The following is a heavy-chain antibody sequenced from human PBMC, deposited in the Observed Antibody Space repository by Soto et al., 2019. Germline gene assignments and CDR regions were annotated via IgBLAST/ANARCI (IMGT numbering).Heavy chain of an antibody. CDR2: INGAGDT. CDR1: GFDASVNL. Sequence: GGSLRLSCAASGFDASVNLMNWVRQSPGKGLEWVSVINGAGDTKYADSVKGRFAISRDISRNTVYLQMNSLRAEDTAVYYCVRENYYYGMDVWGHGTTVTVSS. J-gene: IGHJ6*02. V-gene: IGHV3-66*01. CDR3: VRENYYYGMDV.